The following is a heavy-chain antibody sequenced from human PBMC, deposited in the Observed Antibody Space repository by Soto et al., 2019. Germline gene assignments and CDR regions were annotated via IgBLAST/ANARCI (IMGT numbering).Heavy chain of an antibody. CDR2: MNPNSGNT. J-gene: IGHJ6*03. V-gene: IGHV1-8*01. CDR1: GYTFTSYD. D-gene: IGHD3-10*01. CDR3: ARGVQLLWFGELLADYYYYYMDV. Sequence: GASVKVSCKASGYTFTSYDINCVRQATGQGLEWMGWMNPNSGNTGYAQKFQGRVTMTRNTSISTAYMELRSLRSEDTAVYYCARGVQLLWFGELLADYYYYYMDVWGKGTTVTVSS.